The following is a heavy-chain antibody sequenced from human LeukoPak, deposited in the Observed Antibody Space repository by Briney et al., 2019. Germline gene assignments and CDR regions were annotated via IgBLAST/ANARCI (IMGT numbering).Heavy chain of an antibody. V-gene: IGHV3-30*18. Sequence: PGGSLRLSCAASGFTFSSYGMHWVRQAPGKGLEWVAVISYDGSNKYYADSVKGRFTLSRDNSKNTLYLQMNSLRAEDTAVYYCAKDGSKYYYGSGSYYDYWGQGTLVTVSS. J-gene: IGHJ4*02. CDR1: GFTFSSYG. D-gene: IGHD3-10*01. CDR3: AKDGSKYYYGSGSYYDY. CDR2: ISYDGSNK.